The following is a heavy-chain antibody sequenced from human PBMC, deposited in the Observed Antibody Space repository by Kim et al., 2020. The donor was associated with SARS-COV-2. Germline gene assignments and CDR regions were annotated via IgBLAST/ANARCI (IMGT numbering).Heavy chain of an antibody. J-gene: IGHJ3*02. Sequence: PSPQSRVTISVDTSKNQFSLKLSSVTAADTAVYYCARDGIVGATPDAFDIWGQGTMVTVSS. D-gene: IGHD1-26*01. V-gene: IGHV4-59*01. CDR3: ARDGIVGATPDAFDI.